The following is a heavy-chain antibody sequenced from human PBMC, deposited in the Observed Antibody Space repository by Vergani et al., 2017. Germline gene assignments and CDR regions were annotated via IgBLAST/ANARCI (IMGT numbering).Heavy chain of an antibody. J-gene: IGHJ4*02. CDR2: IHPADSDT. CDR1: GYSFTNYW. CDR3: ARLYGRDRSGSKYFDY. D-gene: IGHD6-25*01. Sequence: EVQLVQSGAEVKKPGESPKISCQISGYSFTNYWIGWVRQMPGKGLEWMGIIHPADSDTRYSPSFQGQVTISVDKSISTAYLQRSSLRASDSAMYYCARLYGRDRSGSKYFDYWGQGTLVTVSS. V-gene: IGHV5-51*01.